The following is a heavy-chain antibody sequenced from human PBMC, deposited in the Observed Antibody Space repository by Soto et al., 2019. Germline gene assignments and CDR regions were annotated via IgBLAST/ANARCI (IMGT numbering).Heavy chain of an antibody. CDR3: TKDQGSNILTGDIVD. D-gene: IGHD3-9*01. V-gene: IGHV3-21*01. J-gene: IGHJ4*02. CDR2: ISSSSMYI. CDR1: GFTFSSYT. Sequence: GGSLRLSCAASGFTFSSYTLNWVRQAPGKGLEWVSSISSSSMYIYYGDSVKGRFTISRDNAKNSLYLQMNSLRAEDTAVYYCTKDQGSNILTGDIVDWGQGTLVTVSS.